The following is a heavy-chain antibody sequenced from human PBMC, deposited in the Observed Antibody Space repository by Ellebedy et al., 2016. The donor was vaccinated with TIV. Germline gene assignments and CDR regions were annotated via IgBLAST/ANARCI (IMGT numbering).Heavy chain of an antibody. J-gene: IGHJ6*04. D-gene: IGHD6-19*01. CDR2: IYGGGNT. CDR3: ARARGWYGSDGMDV. CDR1: GFTVSSNY. V-gene: IGHV3-53*01. Sequence: GESLKISCAASGFTVSSNYMSWVRRAPGQGLGWVSVIYGGGNTDYAEHVEGRFTISRDNSKNTVYLQMYSLRAEDTAVYYCARARGWYGSDGMDVWGEGTTVTVSS.